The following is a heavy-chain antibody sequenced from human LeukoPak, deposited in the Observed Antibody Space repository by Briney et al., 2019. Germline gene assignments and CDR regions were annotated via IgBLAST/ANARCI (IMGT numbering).Heavy chain of an antibody. V-gene: IGHV4-39*01. CDR3: ARHALGYCSGGSCYFDY. CDR1: GGSISSSSYY. J-gene: IGHJ4*02. Sequence: PSETLSLTCTVSGGSISSSSYYWGWIRQPPGKGLEWIGSIYYSGSTYYNPSLKSRVTISVDTSKNQFSLKLSSVTAADTAVYYCARHALGYCSGGSCYFDYWGQGTLVTVSS. CDR2: IYYSGST. D-gene: IGHD2-15*01.